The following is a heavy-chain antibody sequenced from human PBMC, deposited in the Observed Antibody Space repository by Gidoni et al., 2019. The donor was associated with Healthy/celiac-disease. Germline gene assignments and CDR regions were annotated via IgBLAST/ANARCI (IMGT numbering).Heavy chain of an antibody. CDR2: ISSNGGST. CDR3: FWSGQYYYYYMDV. D-gene: IGHD3-3*01. V-gene: IGHV3-64D*06. J-gene: IGHJ6*03. Sequence: EVQLVESGGGWVQPGGSVRLSGSAAGFTFSSYAMHWVRQAPGKGLEYVSAISSNGGSTYYADSVKGRFTISRDNSKNTLYLQMSSLRAEDTAVYYCFWSGQYYYYYMDVWGKGTTVTVSS. CDR1: GFTFSSYA.